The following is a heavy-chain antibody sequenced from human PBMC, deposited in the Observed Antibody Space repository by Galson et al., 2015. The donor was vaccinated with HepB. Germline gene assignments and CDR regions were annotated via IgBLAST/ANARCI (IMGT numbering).Heavy chain of an antibody. Sequence: LSLTCTVSGGSISRSSYYWGWIRQPPAKGLEWIGSIYYSGSTYYNPSLKSRVTISVDTSKNQFSLKLSSVTAADTAVYYCARHGVYSDYPFDIWGQGTMVTVSS. CDR2: IYYSGST. CDR3: ARHGVYSDYPFDI. CDR1: GGSISRSSYY. V-gene: IGHV4-39*01. D-gene: IGHD4-11*01. J-gene: IGHJ3*02.